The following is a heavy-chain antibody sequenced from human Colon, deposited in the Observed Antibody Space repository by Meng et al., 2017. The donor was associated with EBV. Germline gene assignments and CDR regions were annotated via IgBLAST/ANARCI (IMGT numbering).Heavy chain of an antibody. CDR3: AKEDCSGSTCACDY. CDR1: GFTFSAFG. J-gene: IGHJ4*02. V-gene: IGHV3-30*18. Sequence: QVQLAESGGGVVQPGWSLRLSCTATGFTFSAFGMHWVRQAPGKGLEWLAVISYNEKNKYYGDSVKGRFTVSRDNSKNILYLQMNGLRVDDTAVYYCAKEDCSGSTCACDYWGQGTLVTVSS. CDR2: ISYNEKNK. D-gene: IGHD2-15*01.